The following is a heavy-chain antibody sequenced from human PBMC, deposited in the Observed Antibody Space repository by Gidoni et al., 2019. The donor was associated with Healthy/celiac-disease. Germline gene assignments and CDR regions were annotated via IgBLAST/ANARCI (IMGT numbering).Heavy chain of an antibody. CDR1: GFTFSSYA. J-gene: IGHJ6*02. Sequence: EVQLLESGGGLVQPWGSLRLSCAASGFTFSSYAMGWVRQAPGKGLEWVSAISGSGGSTYYADAVKGRFTISRDNSKNTLYLQMNSLRAEETAVYYCAKFILELRLYYYGMDVWGQGTTVTVSS. V-gene: IGHV3-23*01. CDR3: AKFILELRLYYYGMDV. CDR2: ISGSGGST. D-gene: IGHD1-7*01.